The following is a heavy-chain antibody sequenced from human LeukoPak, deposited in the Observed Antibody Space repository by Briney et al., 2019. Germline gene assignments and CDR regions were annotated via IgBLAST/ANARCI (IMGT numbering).Heavy chain of an antibody. Sequence: PSETLSLTCAVYGGSFSGYYWSWIRQPPGKGLEWIGEINHSGSTNYNPSLKSRVTISVDTSKNQFSLKLSSVTAADTAVYYCARGVWFGEWDYYYYYMDVWGKGTTVTVSS. D-gene: IGHD3-10*01. CDR2: INHSGST. CDR3: ARGVWFGEWDYYYYYMDV. J-gene: IGHJ6*03. CDR1: GGSFSGYY. V-gene: IGHV4-34*01.